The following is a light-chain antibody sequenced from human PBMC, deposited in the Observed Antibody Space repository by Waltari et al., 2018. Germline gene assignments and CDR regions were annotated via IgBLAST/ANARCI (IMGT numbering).Light chain of an antibody. CDR3: QQYYTTPHT. CDR2: SAS. J-gene: IGKJ2*01. Sequence: DIVMTQSPDSLVVSLGDRATINCNSSQSVLHSSQNKHYLAWYKHKPRQPPKLLIYSASTRQSGVPDRFSGSGSGTDFTLTISGLQAEDVAVYYCQQYYTTPHTFGQGTKLEIK. V-gene: IGKV4-1*01. CDR1: QSVLHSSQNKHY.